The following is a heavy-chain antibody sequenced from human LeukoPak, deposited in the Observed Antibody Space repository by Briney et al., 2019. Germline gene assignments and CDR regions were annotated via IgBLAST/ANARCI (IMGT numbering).Heavy chain of an antibody. J-gene: IGHJ6*02. Sequence: GESLKISCKGSGYSFTSYWIAWARQMPGKGLEWMGIIYPGDSDTRYSPSFQGQVTISADKSISTAYLQWSSLKASDTAMYYCARQSFGSRALYGMDVWGQGTTVTVSS. CDR2: IYPGDSDT. CDR3: ARQSFGSRALYGMDV. D-gene: IGHD3-10*01. V-gene: IGHV5-51*01. CDR1: GYSFTSYW.